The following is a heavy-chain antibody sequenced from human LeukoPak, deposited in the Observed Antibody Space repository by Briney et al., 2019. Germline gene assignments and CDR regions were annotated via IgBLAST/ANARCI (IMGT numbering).Heavy chain of an antibody. Sequence: SETLSLTCTVSGGSISSYYRSWIRQPPGKGLEWIGYIYYSGSTNYNPSLKSRVTISVDTSKNQFSLKLSSVTAADTAVYYCARAGTYYYDSSGYPWAFDIWGQGTMVTVSS. J-gene: IGHJ3*02. CDR1: GGSISSYY. D-gene: IGHD3-22*01. CDR2: IYYSGST. CDR3: ARAGTYYYDSSGYPWAFDI. V-gene: IGHV4-59*01.